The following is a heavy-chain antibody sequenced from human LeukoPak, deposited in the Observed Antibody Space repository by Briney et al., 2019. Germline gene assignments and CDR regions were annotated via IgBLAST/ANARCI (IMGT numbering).Heavy chain of an antibody. D-gene: IGHD2-2*01. CDR3: ARDSPEYCSSTSCPVGI. V-gene: IGHV1-18*01. CDR1: GYTFTSYG. CDR2: ISAYNGNT. J-gene: IGHJ3*02. Sequence: GASVKVSCKASGYTFTSYGISWVRQAPGQGLEWMGWISAYNGNTNYAQKLQGRVTMTTDTSTSTAYMELRSLRSDDTAVYYCARDSPEYCSSTSCPVGIWGQGTMVTVSS.